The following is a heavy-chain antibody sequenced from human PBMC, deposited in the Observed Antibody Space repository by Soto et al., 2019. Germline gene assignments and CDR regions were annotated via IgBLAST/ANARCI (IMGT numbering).Heavy chain of an antibody. Sequence: EVQLVESGGGLVQSGGSLRLSCAASGFTVSSIYMSWVRQAPGKGLEWVSVIYSGGSTYYADSVKDRFTISRDNSKDTLYLQMNSLRADDTAVYFCARGLLGVNQAYWGQGTLVTVSS. CDR2: IYSGGST. D-gene: IGHD3-16*01. J-gene: IGHJ4*02. CDR3: ARGLLGVNQAY. V-gene: IGHV3-66*01. CDR1: GFTVSSIY.